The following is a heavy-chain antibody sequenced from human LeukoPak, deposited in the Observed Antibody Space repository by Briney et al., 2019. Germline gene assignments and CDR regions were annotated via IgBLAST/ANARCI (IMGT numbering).Heavy chain of an antibody. J-gene: IGHJ4*02. CDR3: ARAGGASRIQLWLSTDY. CDR2: ISSSSSYI. V-gene: IGHV3-21*01. Sequence: PGGSLRLSCAASGFTFSSYSMNWVRQAPGKGLEWVSSISSSSSYIYYADSVKGRFTISRDNAKNSLYLQMNSLRAEDTAVYYCARAGGASRIQLWLSTDYWGQGTLVTVSS. D-gene: IGHD5-18*01. CDR1: GFTFSSYS.